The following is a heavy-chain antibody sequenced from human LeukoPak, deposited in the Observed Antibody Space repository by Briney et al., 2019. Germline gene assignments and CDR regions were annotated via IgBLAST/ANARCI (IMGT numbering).Heavy chain of an antibody. Sequence: NTSETLSLTGSVSGGSINSDYWNWIRQPPGKGLEWIGYIYHIGSTNYNPSLKSRVTISIDKSKKQFSLKLNTVTAADTAIYYCARVGGMTTINNAAFEVWGHGTMVTVSS. J-gene: IGHJ3*01. CDR2: IYHIGST. CDR1: GGSINSDY. CDR3: ARVGGMTTINNAAFEV. D-gene: IGHD5-24*01. V-gene: IGHV4-59*01.